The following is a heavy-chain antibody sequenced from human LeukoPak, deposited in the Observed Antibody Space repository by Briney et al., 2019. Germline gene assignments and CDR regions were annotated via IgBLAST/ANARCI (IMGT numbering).Heavy chain of an antibody. CDR3: AHQLLLRRSGMDV. V-gene: IGHV4-30-2*01. D-gene: IGHD2-2*01. CDR2: INHSGST. Sequence: SQTLSLTCTVSGGSISSGGYYWSWIRQPPGKGLEWIGEINHSGSTNYNPSLKSRVTISVDTSKNQFSLKLSSVTAADTAVYYCAHQLLLRRSGMDVWGQGTTVTVSS. CDR1: GGSISSGGYY. J-gene: IGHJ6*02.